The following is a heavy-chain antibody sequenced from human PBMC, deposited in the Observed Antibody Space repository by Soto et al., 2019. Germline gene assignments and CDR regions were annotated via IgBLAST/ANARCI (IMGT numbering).Heavy chain of an antibody. CDR3: ARDRMVLGGVGASPGLQH. CDR1: GFTFSSYA. V-gene: IGHV3-30-3*01. D-gene: IGHD1-26*01. CDR2: ISYDGSNK. Sequence: QVQLVESGGGVVQPGRSLRLSCAASGFTFSSYAMHWVRQAPGKGLEWVAVISYDGSNKYYADSVKGRFTISIDNSKNTLYLQMNSLRAEATAVYYCARDRMVLGGVGASPGLQHWGQGTLVTVSS. J-gene: IGHJ1*01.